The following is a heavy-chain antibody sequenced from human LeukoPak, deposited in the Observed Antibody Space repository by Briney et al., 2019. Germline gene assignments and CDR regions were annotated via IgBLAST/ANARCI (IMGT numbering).Heavy chain of an antibody. J-gene: IGHJ4*02. CDR1: GFTFSSYW. Sequence: GSLRLSCAASGFTFSSYWMSWVRQAPGKGLEWVANIKQDGSEKYYVDSVKGRFTISRDNAKNSLYLQMNSLRAEDTAVYYCAREAGGYSGYDYYHFDYWGQGTLVTVSS. CDR2: IKQDGSEK. D-gene: IGHD5-12*01. CDR3: AREAGGYSGYDYYHFDY. V-gene: IGHV3-7*01.